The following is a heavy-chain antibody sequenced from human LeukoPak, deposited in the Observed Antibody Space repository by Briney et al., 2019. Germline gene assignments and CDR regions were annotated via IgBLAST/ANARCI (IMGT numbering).Heavy chain of an antibody. J-gene: IGHJ5*02. CDR3: AKDRSSSWRTLHNWFDP. CDR2: ISGSGGST. V-gene: IGHV3-23*01. CDR1: GFTFSSYA. Sequence: GGSLRLSCAASGFTFSSYAMSWVRQAPGKGLEWVSVISGSGGSTYYADSVKGRFTISRDNSKNTLYLQMNSLRAEDTAVYYCAKDRSSSWRTLHNWFDPWGQGTLVTVSS. D-gene: IGHD6-13*01.